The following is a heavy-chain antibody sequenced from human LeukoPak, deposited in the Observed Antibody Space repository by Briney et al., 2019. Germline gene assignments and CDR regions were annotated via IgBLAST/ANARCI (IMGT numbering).Heavy chain of an antibody. V-gene: IGHV3-53*01. CDR1: GFPAGINY. Sequence: GESVRLPCAPSGFPAGINYMSWAPPPPGKGVEWVSGICRCGSTYYAESVKGRFTISRDNSKNTLYLQMNNLRAEDTAVYYCARAGQWLGQYYFDYWGQGTLVTVSS. CDR2: ICRCGST. CDR3: ARAGQWLGQYYFDY. J-gene: IGHJ4*02. D-gene: IGHD6-19*01.